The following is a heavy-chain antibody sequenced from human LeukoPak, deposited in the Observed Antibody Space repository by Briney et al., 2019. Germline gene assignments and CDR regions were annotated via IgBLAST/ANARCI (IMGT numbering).Heavy chain of an antibody. J-gene: IGHJ3*02. Sequence: SETLSLTCTVSGGSISSGDYYWSWIRQPPGKGLEWIGYIYYSGSTYYNPSLKSRVIISVDTSKNQFSLKLSSVTAADTAVYYCARSGSYGDAFDIWGQGTMVTVSS. CDR3: ARSGSYGDAFDI. CDR2: IYYSGST. V-gene: IGHV4-30-4*08. CDR1: GGSISSGDYY. D-gene: IGHD1-26*01.